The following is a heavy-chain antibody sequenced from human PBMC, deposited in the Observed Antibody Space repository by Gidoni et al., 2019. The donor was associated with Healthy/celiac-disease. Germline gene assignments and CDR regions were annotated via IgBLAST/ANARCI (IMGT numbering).Heavy chain of an antibody. D-gene: IGHD6-25*01. CDR2: IYWNDDK. CDR1: GFSLSTSGVG. V-gene: IGHV2-5*01. CDR3: AHRLSAATGGPIDY. J-gene: IGHJ4*02. Sequence: QITLKESGPTLVKPTQTLTLTCTFSGFSLSTSGVGVGWIRQPPGKALEWLALIYWNDDKRYSPSLKSRLTITKDTSKNQVVLTMTNMDPVDTATYYCAHRLSAATGGPIDYWGQGTLVTVSS.